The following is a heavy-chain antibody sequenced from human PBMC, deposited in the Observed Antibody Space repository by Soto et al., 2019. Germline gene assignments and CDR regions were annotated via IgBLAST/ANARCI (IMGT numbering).Heavy chain of an antibody. J-gene: IGHJ6*03. CDR1: SGSISSSNW. CDR2: IYHSGST. Sequence: SETLSLTCAVSSGSISSSNWWSWVRQPPGKGLEWIGEIYHSGSTNYNPSLKSRVTISVDKSKNQFSLKLSSVTAADTAVYYCARGGYGPYYGSGSSTGYYYYMDVWGKGTTVTVSS. D-gene: IGHD3-10*01. CDR3: ARGGYGPYYGSGSSTGYYYYMDV. V-gene: IGHV4-4*02.